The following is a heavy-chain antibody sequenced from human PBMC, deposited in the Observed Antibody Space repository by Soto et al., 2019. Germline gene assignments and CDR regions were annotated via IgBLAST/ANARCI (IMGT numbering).Heavy chain of an antibody. CDR3: ATGGHIVVVTDYYYYGMDV. CDR1: GGSISSYY. J-gene: IGHJ6*02. D-gene: IGHD2-21*02. Sequence: SETLSLTCTVSGGSISSYYWSWIRQPPGKGLEWIGYIYYSGSTNYNPSLQSRVTISVDTSKNQFSLKLSSVTAADTAVYYCATGGHIVVVTDYYYYGMDVWGQGTTVT. CDR2: IYYSGST. V-gene: IGHV4-59*01.